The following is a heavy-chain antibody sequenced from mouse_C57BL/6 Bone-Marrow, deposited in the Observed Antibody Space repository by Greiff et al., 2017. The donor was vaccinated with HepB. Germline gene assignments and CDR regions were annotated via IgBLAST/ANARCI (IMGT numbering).Heavy chain of an antibody. V-gene: IGHV1-55*01. CDR1: GYTFTSYW. Sequence: QVQLKQPGAELVKPGASVKMSCKASGYTFTSYWITWVKQRPGQGLEWIGDIYPGSGSTNYNEKFKSKATLTVDTSSSTAYMQLSSLTSEDSAVYYCARSAATTVVIDWFAYWGQGTLVTVSA. J-gene: IGHJ3*01. CDR3: ARSAATTVVIDWFAY. CDR2: IYPGSGST. D-gene: IGHD1-1*01.